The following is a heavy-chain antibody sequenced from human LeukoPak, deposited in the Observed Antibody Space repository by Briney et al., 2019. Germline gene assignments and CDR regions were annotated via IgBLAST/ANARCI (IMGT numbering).Heavy chain of an antibody. CDR1: VFTFSTYA. CDR3: AESPVSSCRGSSCYPFDY. CDR2: ISGSDDGT. D-gene: IGHD2-15*01. Sequence: PGGTLRLSRAASVFTFSTYAMSWVRETPGKGLEWVSAISGSDDGTYYADTVKGRFTIPRDNSRNTLYLQMNTLRAEDTAVDFYAESPVSSCRGSSCYPFDYWGQGNLVTVST. J-gene: IGHJ4*02. V-gene: IGHV3-23*01.